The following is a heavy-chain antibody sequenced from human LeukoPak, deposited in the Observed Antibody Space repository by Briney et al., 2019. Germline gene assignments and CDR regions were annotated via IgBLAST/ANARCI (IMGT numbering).Heavy chain of an antibody. D-gene: IGHD3-10*01. J-gene: IGHJ4*02. CDR2: INTDGSST. V-gene: IGHV3-74*01. CDR3: GRGGGTMVRSDFDY. Sequence: GGSLRLSCAASGFTFSTYWMHWVRQAPGKGLVWVSRINTDGSSTSYADSVKGRFTISRGNAKNTLYLQMNSLRAEDTAVYYCGRGGGTMVRSDFDYWGQGTLVTVSS. CDR1: GFTFSTYW.